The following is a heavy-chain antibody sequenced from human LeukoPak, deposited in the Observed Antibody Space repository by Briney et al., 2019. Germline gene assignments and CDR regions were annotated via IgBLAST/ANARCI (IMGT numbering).Heavy chain of an antibody. D-gene: IGHD6-19*01. Sequence: GRSLRLSCAASGFTFSSYGMHWVRQAPGKGLEWVAVIWYDGSNKYYADSVKGRFTISRDNSKNTLYLQMNNLRAEDTAVYYCARGSYSIAVAVRDWGQGTLVTVSS. CDR3: ARGSYSIAVAVRD. J-gene: IGHJ4*02. CDR1: GFTFSSYG. V-gene: IGHV3-33*01. CDR2: IWYDGSNK.